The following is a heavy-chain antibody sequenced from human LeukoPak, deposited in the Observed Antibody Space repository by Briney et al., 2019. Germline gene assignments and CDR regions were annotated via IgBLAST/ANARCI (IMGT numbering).Heavy chain of an antibody. CDR2: IYYSGST. CDR1: GGSISSGDYY. Sequence: PSQTLSLTCTVSGGSISSGDYYWSWIRQPPGKGLEWIGYIYYSGSTYYNPSLKSRVTISVDTSKNQFSLKLSSVTAADTAVYYCARDISIPTENIVVVPGASLDWGQGTLVTVSS. D-gene: IGHD2-2*01. CDR3: ARDISIPTENIVVVPGASLD. J-gene: IGHJ4*02. V-gene: IGHV4-30-4*08.